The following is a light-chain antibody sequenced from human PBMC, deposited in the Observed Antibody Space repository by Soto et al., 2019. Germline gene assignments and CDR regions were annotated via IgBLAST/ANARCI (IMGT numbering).Light chain of an antibody. CDR1: QSISSH. J-gene: IGKJ4*01. Sequence: EIVLTQSPATLSLSPGERATLSCRASQSISSHLAWYQQKPGQTPRLLMYDASNRATAVPARFSGSGSGTDFTLTISSLEPEDLAVYYCQQRSTWPLTFGGGTKLEIK. CDR2: DAS. CDR3: QQRSTWPLT. V-gene: IGKV3-11*01.